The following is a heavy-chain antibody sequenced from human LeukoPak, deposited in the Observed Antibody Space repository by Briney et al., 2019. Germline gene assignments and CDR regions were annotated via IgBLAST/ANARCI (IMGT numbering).Heavy chain of an antibody. J-gene: IGHJ5*02. D-gene: IGHD3-10*01. Sequence: GGTLRLSCAASGFTFSTYGMTWVRQAPGKGLEWVSVIYSGGSTYYADSVKGRFTISRDNSKNTLYLQMNSLRAEDTAVYYCTGVRRNWFDPWGQGTLVTVSS. CDR1: GFTFSTYG. V-gene: IGHV3-66*01. CDR2: IYSGGST. CDR3: TGVRRNWFDP.